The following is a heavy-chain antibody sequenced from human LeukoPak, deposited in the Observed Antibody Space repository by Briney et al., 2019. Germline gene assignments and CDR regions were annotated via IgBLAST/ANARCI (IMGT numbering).Heavy chain of an antibody. CDR2: ISYDGSNK. CDR1: GFTFSSYA. CDR3: ARDDSIVGATNFDY. D-gene: IGHD1-26*01. V-gene: IGHV3-30-3*01. Sequence: PGGSLRLSCAASGFTFSSYAMHWVRQAPGKGLEWVAVISYDGSNKYYADSVKGRFTISRDNSKNTLYLQMNSLRAEDTAVYYCARDDSIVGATNFDYWGQGTLVTVSS. J-gene: IGHJ4*02.